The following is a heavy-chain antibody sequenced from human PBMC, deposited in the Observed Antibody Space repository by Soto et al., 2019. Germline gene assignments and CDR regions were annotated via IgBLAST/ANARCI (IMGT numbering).Heavy chain of an antibody. Sequence: ASVKVSCKASGYTFTVYYMHWVRQAPGQGLEWMGWINPKSGGTMYPQKFQGRVTMTWDTSISTAYMALTRLRSDDTAVYYCARDLAKGGGSASFDYWGQGTLVTVSS. D-gene: IGHD1-26*01. CDR2: INPKSGGT. CDR1: GYTFTVYY. J-gene: IGHJ4*02. CDR3: ARDLAKGGGSASFDY. V-gene: IGHV1-2*02.